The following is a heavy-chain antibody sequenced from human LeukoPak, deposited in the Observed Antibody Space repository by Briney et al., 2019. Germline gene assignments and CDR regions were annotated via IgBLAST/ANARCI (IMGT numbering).Heavy chain of an antibody. CDR3: ARVVRGVLTSNWFDP. CDR1: GDSLNTYY. V-gene: IGHV4-59*01. D-gene: IGHD2-21*02. J-gene: IGHJ5*02. CDR2: VASSGTS. Sequence: SETLSLTCTVSGDSLNTYYWTWIRQTPGKELEWIGFVASSGTSNYNPSLKSRVSISIDTSKNQFSLALTSVTPADTAVYYCARVVRGVLTSNWFDPWGQGTLVSVSS.